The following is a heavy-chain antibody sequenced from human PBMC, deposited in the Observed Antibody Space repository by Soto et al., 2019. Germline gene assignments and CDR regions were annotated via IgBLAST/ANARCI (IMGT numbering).Heavy chain of an antibody. CDR1: GGSFSGYY. J-gene: IGHJ4*02. Sequence: SETLSLTCAVYGGSFSGYYWSWIRQPPGKGLEWIGEINHSGSTNYNPSLKSRVTISVDTSKNQFSLKLSSVTAADTAVYYCARGRIVATILDYWGQGTQVTVSS. D-gene: IGHD5-12*01. CDR3: ARGRIVATILDY. V-gene: IGHV4-34*01. CDR2: INHSGST.